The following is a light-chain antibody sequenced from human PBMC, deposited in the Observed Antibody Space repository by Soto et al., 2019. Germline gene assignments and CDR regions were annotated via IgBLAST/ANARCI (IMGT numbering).Light chain of an antibody. J-gene: IGLJ1*01. CDR3: STHAGSSAWYV. V-gene: IGLV2-8*01. CDR2: EVT. CDR1: SSDIGAHNY. Sequence: QSALTQPPSASGSPGQSVTISCSGTSSDIGAHNYVSWYQQHPGKAPKLMIYEVTKRPSGVPARFSGSKSGNTASLTVSGLQTEDEADYYCSTHAGSSAWYVFGTGTKLTVL.